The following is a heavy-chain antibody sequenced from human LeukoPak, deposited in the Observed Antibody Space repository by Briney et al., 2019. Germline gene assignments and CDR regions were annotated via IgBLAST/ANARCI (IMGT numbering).Heavy chain of an antibody. CDR3: ARVGTYGSGSYLSWLDY. CDR1: GGSISSYY. D-gene: IGHD3-10*01. Sequence: SETLSLTCTVSGGSISSYYWSWIRQPPGKGLEWIGYIYYSGSTNYNPSLKSRVTISVDTSKNQFTLKLSSVTAADTAVYYCARVGTYGSGSYLSWLDYWGQGALVTVSS. V-gene: IGHV4-59*01. CDR2: IYYSGST. J-gene: IGHJ4*02.